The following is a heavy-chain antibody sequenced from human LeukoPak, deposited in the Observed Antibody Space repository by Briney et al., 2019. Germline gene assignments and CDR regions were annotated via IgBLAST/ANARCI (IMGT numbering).Heavy chain of an antibody. Sequence: GGSLRLSCAASGFTFSSYWMSWVRQAPGKGLEWVSTISGSGDNTYYADSVKGRFTISRDNSKNTLYLQMNSLRAEDTAVYYCAKVTYGSGTYGAFDYWGQGTLVTVSS. J-gene: IGHJ4*02. CDR3: AKVTYGSGTYGAFDY. CDR2: ISGSGDNT. D-gene: IGHD3-10*01. V-gene: IGHV3-23*01. CDR1: GFTFSSYW.